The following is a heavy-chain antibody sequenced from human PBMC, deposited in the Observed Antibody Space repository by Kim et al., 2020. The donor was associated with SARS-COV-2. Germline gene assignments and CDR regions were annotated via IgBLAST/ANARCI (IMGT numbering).Heavy chain of an antibody. CDR1: GGSISSSSYY. J-gene: IGHJ6*02. V-gene: IGHV4-39*01. Sequence: SETLSLTCTVSGGSISSSSYYWGWIRQPPGKGLEWIGSIYYSGSTYYNPSLKSRVTISVDTSKNQFSLKLSSVTAADTAVYYCARGFIYYYGMDVWGQGTTVTVSS. CDR2: IYYSGST. CDR3: ARGFIYYYGMDV.